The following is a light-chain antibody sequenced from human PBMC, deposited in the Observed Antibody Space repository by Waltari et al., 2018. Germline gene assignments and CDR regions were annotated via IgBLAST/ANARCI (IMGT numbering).Light chain of an antibody. CDR1: SGPSSNV. V-gene: IGLV4-69*01. CDR3: QTGGHGTWV. Sequence: QLVLTQSPSASASLGASVKLTCTLSSGPSSNVVAWHQQPPGKGPRYLMKVNSDGSHSKGDDFPDRFSCCSSGAVRYLTISSLQSEDEADYYCQTGGHGTWVFGGGTKLTVL. CDR2: VNSDGSH. J-gene: IGLJ3*02.